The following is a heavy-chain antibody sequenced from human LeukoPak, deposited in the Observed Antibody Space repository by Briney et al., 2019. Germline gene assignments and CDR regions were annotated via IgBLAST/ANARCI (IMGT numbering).Heavy chain of an antibody. CDR3: ARGNPTNYDDYLYYFDY. D-gene: IGHD4-17*01. V-gene: IGHV1-46*01. CDR1: GYTFTSYY. Sequence: GASVKVSCKASGYTFTSYYMHWVRQAPGQGLEWMGIINPSGGSTTYAQKFQGRVTMTRDTSTSTVYMELSSLRSEDTAVYYCARGNPTNYDDYLYYFDYWGQGTLVTVSS. J-gene: IGHJ4*02. CDR2: INPSGGST.